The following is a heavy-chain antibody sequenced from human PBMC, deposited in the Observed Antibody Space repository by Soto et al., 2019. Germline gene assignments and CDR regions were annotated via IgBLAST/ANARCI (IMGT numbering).Heavy chain of an antibody. J-gene: IGHJ6*02. CDR3: ARDTARDYDILTGKAPPYYYYYGMDV. V-gene: IGHV1-69*01. CDR1: GGTFSSYA. D-gene: IGHD3-9*01. CDR2: IIPIFVTA. Sequence: QVQLVQSGAEVKKPGSSVKVSCKASGGTFSSYAISWVRQAPGQGLEWMGGIIPIFVTANYAQKFQGRVTITADESTSTAYMELSSLRSEDTAVFYCARDTARDYDILTGKAPPYYYYYGMDVWGQGTTVTVSS.